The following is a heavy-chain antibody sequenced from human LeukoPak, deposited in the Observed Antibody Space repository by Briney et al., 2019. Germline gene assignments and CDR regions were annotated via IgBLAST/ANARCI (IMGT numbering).Heavy chain of an antibody. Sequence: PGGSLRLSCAASGFTFSNYYMSWIRQAPGKGLEWVSYISNSGIYTNYADSVKGRFTISRDNARNSLYLQMNSLRVEDTAIYYCWSASNGWGQGTLVTVSS. CDR2: ISNSGIYT. D-gene: IGHD6-25*01. V-gene: IGHV3-11*03. CDR3: WSASNG. CDR1: GFTFSNYY. J-gene: IGHJ4*02.